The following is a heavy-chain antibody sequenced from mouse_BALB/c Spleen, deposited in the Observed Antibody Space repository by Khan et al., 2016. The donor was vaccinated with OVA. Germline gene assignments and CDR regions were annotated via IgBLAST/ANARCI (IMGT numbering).Heavy chain of an antibody. J-gene: IGHJ3*01. Sequence: QVQLQQSGPELVKPGASVKMSCKTSGYTFTDYVINWMKQRPGQGLEWIGEIYPGSGSTYYNEKFKDKSTLTADKSSSTAYMQLSSLTSEDSAVYCCAKNYASWFAYWGQGTLVTVSA. CDR2: IYPGSGST. D-gene: IGHD1-1*02. CDR3: AKNYASWFAY. V-gene: IGHV1-77*01. CDR1: GYTFTDYV.